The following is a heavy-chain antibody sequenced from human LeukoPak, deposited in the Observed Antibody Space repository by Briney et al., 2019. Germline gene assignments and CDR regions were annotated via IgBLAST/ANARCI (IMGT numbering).Heavy chain of an antibody. D-gene: IGHD3-3*01. CDR3: ARDQYDTWSRRGNFDS. J-gene: IGHJ4*02. CDR1: GFTFSSYS. Sequence: GGSLRLSCAASGFTFSSYSMNWVRQAPGKGLEWVSSISSNSKNIYYADSVKGRFTISRDNAKNSLYLQMNSLRVEDTAVFYCARDQYDTWSRRGNFDSWGQGTLVIVSS. V-gene: IGHV3-21*04. CDR2: ISSNSKNI.